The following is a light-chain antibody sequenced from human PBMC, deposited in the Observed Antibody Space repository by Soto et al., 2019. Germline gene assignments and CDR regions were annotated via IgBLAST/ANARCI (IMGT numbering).Light chain of an antibody. J-gene: IGKJ1*01. CDR2: GAY. V-gene: IGKV3-20*01. CDR1: QSVDSSH. CDR3: QRYACSFWT. Sequence: EIVLTQSPGTLSLSPGERATLSCRASQSVDSSHLAWYQHKPRQAPRLLIYGAYNRATDIPDRFRGSGSGTDVALTIGRREREDLAVYYLQRYACSFWTFGQGTKVEI.